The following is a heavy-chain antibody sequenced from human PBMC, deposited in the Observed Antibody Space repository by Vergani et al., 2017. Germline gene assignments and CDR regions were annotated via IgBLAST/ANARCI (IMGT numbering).Heavy chain of an antibody. CDR2: MNPNSGTT. D-gene: IGHD4/OR15-4a*01. V-gene: IGHV1-8*01. CDR1: GYSFSSYD. Sequence: QVQLVQSGAEVKKPGASVKVSCRASGYSFSSYDISWVRQATGPGLEWMGWMNPNSGTTGYAQKFQGRVTMTRNTSINTAYMELSRLSFEDAAVYYCARSTDYPDDYVSSDYFRRTLDVWGKGTTVTVS. J-gene: IGHJ6*03. CDR3: ARSTDYPDDYVSSDYFRRTLDV.